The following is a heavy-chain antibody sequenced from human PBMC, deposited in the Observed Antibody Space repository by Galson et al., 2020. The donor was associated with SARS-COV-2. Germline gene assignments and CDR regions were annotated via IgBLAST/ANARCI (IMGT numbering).Heavy chain of an antibody. CDR1: GGSISSYY. Sequence: ASETLTLTCTVSGGSISSYYWSWIRQPPGKGLEWIGYIYYSGSTNYNPSLKSRVTISVDTSKNQFSLKLSSVTAADTAVNYCARGRLAGDWGQGTLVTVSS. V-gene: IGHV4-59*01. CDR3: ARGRLAGD. CDR2: IYYSGST. J-gene: IGHJ4*02. D-gene: IGHD6-25*01.